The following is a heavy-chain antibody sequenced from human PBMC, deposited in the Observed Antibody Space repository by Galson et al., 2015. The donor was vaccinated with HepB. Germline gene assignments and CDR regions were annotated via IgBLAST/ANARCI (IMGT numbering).Heavy chain of an antibody. CDR3: AKDGGRGYTYGPNWFDP. J-gene: IGHJ5*02. V-gene: IGHV3-30*18. Sequence: SLRLSCAASGFTFSSYGMHWVRQASGKGLEWVAVVSYDGSNKYYADSVKGRFTISRDNSKNTLYLQMNSLRAEDTAIYYCAKDGGRGYTYGPNWFDPWGQGTLVTVSS. D-gene: IGHD5-18*01. CDR2: VSYDGSNK. CDR1: GFTFSSYG.